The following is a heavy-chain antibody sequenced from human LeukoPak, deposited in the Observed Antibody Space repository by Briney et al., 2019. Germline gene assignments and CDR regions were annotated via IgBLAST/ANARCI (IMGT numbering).Heavy chain of an antibody. Sequence: GWSLTLSCAASGFTFRSYWMHWVRQAPGKGLVWVSRINSDGSSTSYADSVKGRFTISRDNAKNTLYLQMNSLRAEDTAVYYCAKAKYYYDSSGSLFHYWGQGTLVTVSS. CDR2: INSDGSST. CDR3: AKAKYYYDSSGSLFHY. CDR1: GFTFRSYW. J-gene: IGHJ4*02. D-gene: IGHD3-22*01. V-gene: IGHV3-74*01.